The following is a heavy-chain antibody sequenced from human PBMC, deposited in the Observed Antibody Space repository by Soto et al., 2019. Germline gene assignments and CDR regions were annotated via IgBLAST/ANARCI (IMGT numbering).Heavy chain of an antibody. CDR1: NGSIGGYY. D-gene: IGHD6-13*01. Sequence: PSETLSLTCTISNGSIGGYYWTGMRQPPGKGLEWIGHIYYSGSTNYNPSLKSRLTLSLGTSKNQFSLKLTSVTAADTAVYYCARVGRLITAAGLLDAWGQGTLVTVSS. CDR3: ARVGRLITAAGLLDA. J-gene: IGHJ5*02. CDR2: IYYSGST. V-gene: IGHV4-59*01.